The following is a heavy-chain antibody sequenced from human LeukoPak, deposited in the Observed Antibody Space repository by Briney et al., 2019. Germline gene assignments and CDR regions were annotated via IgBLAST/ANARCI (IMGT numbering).Heavy chain of an antibody. CDR2: IYYSGST. D-gene: IGHD1-1*01. V-gene: IGHV4-30-4*08. J-gene: IGHJ3*02. Sequence: SETLSLTCTVSGGSISSGDYYWSWIRQPPGKGLEWIGYIYYSGSTYYNPSLESRVTISVDTSKNQFSLKLSSVTAADTAVYYCARAERNAFDIWGQGTMVTVSS. CDR3: ARAERNAFDI. CDR1: GGSISSGDYY.